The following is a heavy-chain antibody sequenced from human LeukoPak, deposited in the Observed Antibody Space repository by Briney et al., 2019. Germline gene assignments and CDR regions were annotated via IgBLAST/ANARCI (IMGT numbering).Heavy chain of an antibody. J-gene: IGHJ4*02. CDR1: GFTFSSDA. CDR3: AKCLWGSYRYWDY. Sequence: GGSLRLSCAASGFTFSSDAMRWVRQAPGKGLEWVSAISSSGGSTYYADSVRGRFIISRDSSKNTLYLQMNSLRVEDTAVYYCAKCLWGSYRYWDYWGQGTLVTVSS. CDR2: ISSSGGST. V-gene: IGHV3-23*01. D-gene: IGHD3-16*02.